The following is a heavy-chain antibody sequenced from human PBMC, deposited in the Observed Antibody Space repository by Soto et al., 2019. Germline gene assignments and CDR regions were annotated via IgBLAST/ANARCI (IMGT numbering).Heavy chain of an antibody. J-gene: IGHJ4*02. V-gene: IGHV4-30-4*01. CDR3: AREGWDSSGYYRGAPFDY. CDR2: IYYSGST. CDR1: GGSISSGDYY. Sequence: QVQLQESGPGLVKPSQTLSLTCTVSGGSISSGDYYWSWIRQPPGKGLEWIGYIYYSGSTYYNPSLKSRVTISVDTSKNQFSLKLSSVTAADTAVYYCAREGWDSSGYYRGAPFDYWGQGTLVTVSS. D-gene: IGHD3-22*01.